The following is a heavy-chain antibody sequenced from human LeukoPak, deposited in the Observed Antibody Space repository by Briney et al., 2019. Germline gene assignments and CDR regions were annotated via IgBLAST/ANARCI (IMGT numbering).Heavy chain of an antibody. V-gene: IGHV3-23*01. J-gene: IGHJ4*02. CDR2: VSPPGGGT. D-gene: IGHD7-27*01. CDR3: ARDLAWGASDY. Sequence: GGSLRLSCAASGFTFSNYAMHWVRLAPGKGLEWVSGVSPPGGGTYYADSVKGRFTISRDDSRNTLSLQMNSLRVEDTAVYYCARDLAWGASDYWGQGILVAVSS. CDR1: GFTFSNYA.